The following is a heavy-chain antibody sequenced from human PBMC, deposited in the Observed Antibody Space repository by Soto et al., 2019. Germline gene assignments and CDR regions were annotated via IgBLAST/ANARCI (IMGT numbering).Heavy chain of an antibody. CDR1: GGSFSGYY. CDR2: INHRGSV. V-gene: IGHV4-34*01. J-gene: IGHJ4*02. CDR3: ARVDDY. Sequence: QVQLPQWGAGLLKPSETLSPTCAVYGGSFSGYYWSWIRQSPGKGLEWIGEINHRGSVKYNPSLKSRVTISVDTSKNQFSLHLNSVTAADTAVYYCARVDDYWGQGTPVTVSS.